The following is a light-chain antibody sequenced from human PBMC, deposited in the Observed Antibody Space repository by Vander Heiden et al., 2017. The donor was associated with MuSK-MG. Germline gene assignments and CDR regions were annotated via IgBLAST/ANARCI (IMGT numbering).Light chain of an antibody. V-gene: IGKV4-1*01. J-gene: IGKJ1*01. Sequence: DIVLTQSPHSLAVSLGERATIHCKSSQSVLHSSDNKNYFAWYQQKPGQPPRLLIYWASTRESGVPDRFSGSGSGTDFTLTMSRLQAEDVAVYYCQRDDSTPRTFRSGTKVEIK. CDR2: WAS. CDR3: QRDDSTPRT. CDR1: QSVLHSSDNKNY.